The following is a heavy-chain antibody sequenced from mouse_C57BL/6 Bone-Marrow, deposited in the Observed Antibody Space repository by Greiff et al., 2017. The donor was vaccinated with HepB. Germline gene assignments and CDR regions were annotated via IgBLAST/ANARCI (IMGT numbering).Heavy chain of an antibody. CDR1: GFTFSDYY. Sequence: EVKLVESGGGLVQPGGSLKLSCAASGFTFSDYYMYWVRQTPEKRLEWVAYISNGGGSTYYPDTVKGRFTITRDNAKNTLYLQMGRLKSEDTAMYYCARSSNAMDYWGQGTSVTVSS. V-gene: IGHV5-12*01. D-gene: IGHD1-3*01. J-gene: IGHJ4*01. CDR2: ISNGGGST. CDR3: ARSSNAMDY.